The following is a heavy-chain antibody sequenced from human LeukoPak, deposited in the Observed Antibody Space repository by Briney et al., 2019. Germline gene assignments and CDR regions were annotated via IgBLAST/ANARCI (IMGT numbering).Heavy chain of an antibody. Sequence: PGGSLRLSCAASGFTFSSYSMNWVRQTPGKGLEWVSSISSSSSYIYYADSVKGRFTISRDNAKNSLYLQMNSLRAEDTAVYYCARYCSSTSSYIVTNWFDPWGQGTLVTVSS. CDR2: ISSSSSYI. D-gene: IGHD2-2*02. V-gene: IGHV3-21*01. CDR1: GFTFSSYS. CDR3: ARYCSSTSSYIVTNWFDP. J-gene: IGHJ5*02.